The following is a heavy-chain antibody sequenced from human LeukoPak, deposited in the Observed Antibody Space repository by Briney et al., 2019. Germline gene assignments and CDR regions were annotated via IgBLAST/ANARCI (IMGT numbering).Heavy chain of an antibody. CDR3: ARQAGYSYGYYYYYYMDV. J-gene: IGHJ6*03. CDR2: IYYSGST. CDR1: GGSISSSSYY. Sequence: PSETLSLTCTVSGGSISSSSYYWGWIRQPPGKGLEWIGSIYYSGSTYYNPSLKSRVTISVDTSKNQFSLKLSSVTAADTAVYYCARQAGYSYGYYYYYYMDVWGKGTTVTVSS. V-gene: IGHV4-39*07. D-gene: IGHD5-18*01.